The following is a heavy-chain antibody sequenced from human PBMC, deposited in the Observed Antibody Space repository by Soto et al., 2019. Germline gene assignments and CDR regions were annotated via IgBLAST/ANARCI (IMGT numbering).Heavy chain of an antibody. J-gene: IGHJ3*02. D-gene: IGHD2-21*02. CDR1: GYTFTGYY. CDR3: ASDPILAYCGGDCSPDAFDI. Sequence: ASVKVSCKASGYTFTGYYMHWVRQAPGQGLEWMGWINPNSGGTNYAQKFQGWVTMTRDTSISTAYMELSRLRSDDTAVYYCASDPILAYCGGDCSPDAFDIWGQGTMVTVSS. V-gene: IGHV1-2*04. CDR2: INPNSGGT.